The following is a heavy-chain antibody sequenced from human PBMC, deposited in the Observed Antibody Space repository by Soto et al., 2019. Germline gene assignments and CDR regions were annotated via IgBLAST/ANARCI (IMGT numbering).Heavy chain of an antibody. CDR1: GASITTYY. Sequence: TSETLSLTCSVPGASITTYYWNWIRQSPEKGLEWIGYVFDSGSTNYSPSLKSRVTISLDTSKNQFSLKLASVTAADTAVYFCVRARPTFGNWFDPWGPGILVTVSS. J-gene: IGHJ5*02. CDR2: VFDSGST. V-gene: IGHV4-59*01. CDR3: VRARPTFGNWFDP. D-gene: IGHD3-16*01.